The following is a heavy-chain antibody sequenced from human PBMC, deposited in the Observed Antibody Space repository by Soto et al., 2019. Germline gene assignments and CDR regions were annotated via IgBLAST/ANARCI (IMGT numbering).Heavy chain of an antibody. CDR1: GGSISSGAYY. D-gene: IGHD1-1*01. Sequence: QVQLQESGPGLVKPSQTLSLTCTVSGGSISSGAYYWSWIRQHPGKGLEWIGYIYYSGSTYYNPSLKSRVTISVDTSKNQFSLKLSSVTVADTAVYYCARRNERGLYFDYWGQGTLVTVSS. CDR3: ARRNERGLYFDY. CDR2: IYYSGST. J-gene: IGHJ4*02. V-gene: IGHV4-31*03.